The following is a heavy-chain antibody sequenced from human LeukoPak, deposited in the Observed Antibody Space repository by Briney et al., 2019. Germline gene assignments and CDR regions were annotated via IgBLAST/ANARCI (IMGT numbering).Heavy chain of an antibody. Sequence: PGGSLRLSCAASGFTFDDYAMHWVRQAPGKGLEWVSGISWNSGSIGYTDSVKGRFTISRDNAKNSLYLQMNSLGVEDTAFYYCAKRSCSGGRCYFDHWGQGTLVTVSS. J-gene: IGHJ4*02. CDR1: GFTFDDYA. V-gene: IGHV3-9*01. D-gene: IGHD2-15*01. CDR2: ISWNSGSI. CDR3: AKRSCSGGRCYFDH.